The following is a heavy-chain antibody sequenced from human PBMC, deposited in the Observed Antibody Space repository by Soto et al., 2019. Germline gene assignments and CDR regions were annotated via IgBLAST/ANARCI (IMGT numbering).Heavy chain of an antibody. CDR2: IIPILGIA. J-gene: IGHJ6*02. CDR1: GGTFSSYT. Sequence: SVKVSCKASGGTFSSYTISWVRQAPGQGLEWMGRIIPILGIANYAQKFQGRVTITADKSTSTAYMELSSLRSEDTAVYYCATIMQPLFDWLPPSPYGIAVWGQGTTVTVSS. V-gene: IGHV1-69*02. CDR3: ATIMQPLFDWLPPSPYGIAV. D-gene: IGHD3-9*01.